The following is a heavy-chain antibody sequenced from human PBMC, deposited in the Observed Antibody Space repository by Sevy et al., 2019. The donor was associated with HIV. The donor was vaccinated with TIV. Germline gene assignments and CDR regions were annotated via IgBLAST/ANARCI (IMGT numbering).Heavy chain of an antibody. J-gene: IGHJ4*02. CDR3: ARSRVITVTFDY. CDR1: GGSISGYY. CDR2: ISYSGST. D-gene: IGHD1-20*01. Sequence: SETLSLTCTVSGGSISGYYWSWIRQPPGKGLEWIGYISYSGSTNYNPSLKSRVTISVDTSKNEFSLKLSSVTAADTAVYYCARSRVITVTFDYWGQGTLVTVSS. V-gene: IGHV4-59*01.